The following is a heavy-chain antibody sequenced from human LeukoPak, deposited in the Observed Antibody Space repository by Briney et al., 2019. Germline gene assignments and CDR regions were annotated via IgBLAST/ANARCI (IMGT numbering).Heavy chain of an antibody. Sequence: GESLKISCKGSGCSFTSYWIGWARQMPGKGLEWMGIIYPGDSDTRYSPSFQGQVTISADKSISTAYLQWSSLKASDTAMYYCARPRTTVTNDAFDIWGQGTMVTVSS. CDR3: ARPRTTVTNDAFDI. CDR1: GCSFTSYW. D-gene: IGHD4-17*01. V-gene: IGHV5-51*01. J-gene: IGHJ3*02. CDR2: IYPGDSDT.